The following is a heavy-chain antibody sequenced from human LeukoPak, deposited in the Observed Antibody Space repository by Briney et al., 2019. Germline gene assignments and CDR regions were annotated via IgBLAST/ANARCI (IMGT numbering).Heavy chain of an antibody. Sequence: SETLSLTCTVSGGSIGSSSYYWSWIRQPPGKGLEWIGEINHSGSTNYNPSLKSRVTISVDTSKNQFSLKLCSVTAADTAVYYCARGALKWELPPIRARKSYYFDYWGQGTLVTVPS. CDR3: ARGALKWELPPIRARKSYYFDY. D-gene: IGHD1-26*01. J-gene: IGHJ4*02. CDR1: GGSIGSSSYY. CDR2: INHSGST. V-gene: IGHV4-39*07.